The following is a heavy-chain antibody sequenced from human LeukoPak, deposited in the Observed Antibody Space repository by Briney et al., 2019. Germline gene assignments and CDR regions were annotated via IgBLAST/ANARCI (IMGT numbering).Heavy chain of an antibody. CDR1: GFTFPNFA. J-gene: IGHJ4*02. D-gene: IGHD6-13*01. CDR3: AKDRKQQLVTVFDY. CDR2: ISGSGGST. Sequence: GGSLRLSCAASGFTFPNFAMSWVRQAPGKGLEWVSAISGSGGSTYYADSVKGRFTISRDNSKNTLYLQMNSLRAEDTAVYYCAKDRKQQLVTVFDYWGQGTLVTVSS. V-gene: IGHV3-23*01.